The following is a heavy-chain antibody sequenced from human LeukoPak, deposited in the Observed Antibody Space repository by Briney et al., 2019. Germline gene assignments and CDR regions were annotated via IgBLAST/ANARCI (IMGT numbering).Heavy chain of an antibody. CDR3: ARIPTPAAMVDY. V-gene: IGHV5-51*01. J-gene: IGHJ4*02. CDR1: GYSFTSYW. CDR2: IYPGDAET. Sequence: GESLKISCKASGYSFTSYWSGGVRQIPGKGLRGMGIIYPGDAETRYSPSFQGQVTISADKSISTAYLQWSSLKASDTAMYYCARIPTPAAMVDYWGQGTLVTVSS. D-gene: IGHD2-2*01.